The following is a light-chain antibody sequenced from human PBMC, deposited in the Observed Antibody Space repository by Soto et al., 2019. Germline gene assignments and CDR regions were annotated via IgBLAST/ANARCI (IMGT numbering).Light chain of an antibody. CDR1: QSMRKD. CDR2: DAS. J-gene: IGKJ2*01. V-gene: IGKV3-11*01. Sequence: EIVLTQSPATLSLSPGERATLSCRASQSMRKDLVWYQQKPGQAPRLLTYDASNRAAGIPARFTGSGSGTHVTLTITSLEPKDFAVYYCQQRSNWPPPFGQGTKLENK. CDR3: QQRSNWPPP.